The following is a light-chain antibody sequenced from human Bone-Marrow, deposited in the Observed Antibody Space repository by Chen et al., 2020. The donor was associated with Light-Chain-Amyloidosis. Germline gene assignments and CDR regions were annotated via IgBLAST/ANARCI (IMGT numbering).Light chain of an antibody. Sequence: QSALTQPASVSGSPGQSITISCTGTSSDVGGDNHVSWYQQHQDKAPKLMIYEVTNRPSWVPDRFSGSKYDNTASLTISGLQTEDEADYFCSSYTITNTLVFGSGTRVTVL. J-gene: IGLJ1*01. CDR1: SSDVGGDNH. CDR3: SSYTITNTLV. V-gene: IGLV2-14*01. CDR2: EVT.